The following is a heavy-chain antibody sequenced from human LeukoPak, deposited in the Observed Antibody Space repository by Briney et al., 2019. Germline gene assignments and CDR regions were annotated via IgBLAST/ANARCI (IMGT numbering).Heavy chain of an antibody. CDR3: ARGKAVGATTKDY. V-gene: IGHV3-53*01. J-gene: IGHJ4*02. Sequence: GGSLRLSCAASGFTVSSNYMSWVRQAPGKGLEWVSVIYSGGSTYYADSVKGRFTISRDNSKNTLYLQMNSLRAEDTAVYYCARGKAVGATTKDYWGQGTLVTVSS. CDR1: GFTVSSNY. CDR2: IYSGGST. D-gene: IGHD1-26*01.